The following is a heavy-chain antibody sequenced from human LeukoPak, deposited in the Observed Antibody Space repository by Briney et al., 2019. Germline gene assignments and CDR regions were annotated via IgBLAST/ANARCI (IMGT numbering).Heavy chain of an antibody. J-gene: IGHJ5*02. V-gene: IGHV4-39*07. Sequence: KSSETLSLTCTVSGGSISSSSYYWSWIRQPPGKGLEWIGEINHSGSTNYNPSLKSRVTISVDTSKNQFSLKLSSVTAADTAVYYCARGRKGFMLVRGNWFDPWGQGTLVTVSS. CDR2: INHSGST. D-gene: IGHD6-13*01. CDR1: GGSISSSSYY. CDR3: ARGRKGFMLVRGNWFDP.